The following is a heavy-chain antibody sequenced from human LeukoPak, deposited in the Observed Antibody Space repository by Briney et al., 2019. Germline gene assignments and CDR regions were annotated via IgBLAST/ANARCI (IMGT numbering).Heavy chain of an antibody. CDR2: LNQEGNEK. Sequence: GGCLRLSCAAPGFSPSTYWMTWVRQAPGKGLEWVARLNQEGNEKNYVESVKGRFSNSTDNAQKSRYLEMKSLGAKDTAVYCCARAVTSTEGYCGQGTLVTVSS. CDR3: ARAVTSTEGY. V-gene: IGHV3-7*03. CDR1: GFSPSTYW. J-gene: IGHJ4*02.